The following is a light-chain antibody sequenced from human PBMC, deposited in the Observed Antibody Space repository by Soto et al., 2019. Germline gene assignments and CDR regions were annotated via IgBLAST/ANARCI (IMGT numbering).Light chain of an antibody. V-gene: IGKV3-15*01. CDR1: QSVSSN. CDR3: QQYNSCPPA. CDR2: AAS. J-gene: IGKJ1*01. Sequence: EIVMTQSPATLSVSPGERATLSCRASQSVSSNLAWYQQKPGQAPRLLIYAASTRATGVPARFSGSASGTEFTLTISSLQSEDFAVYSCQQYNSCPPAFGQGTKVDIK.